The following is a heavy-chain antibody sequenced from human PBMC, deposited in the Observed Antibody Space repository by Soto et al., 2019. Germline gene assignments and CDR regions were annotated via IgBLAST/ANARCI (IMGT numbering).Heavy chain of an antibody. J-gene: IGHJ6*02. D-gene: IGHD6-6*01. Sequence: GGSLRLSCSASGFTFSSYALHWVRQAPGKGLEYVSVISPDGGSTYYADSVKGRFTVSRDNSKNTLYLQMSSLRAEDTAIYYCVKGVVDHYYYYGMDVWGQGTTVTVSS. CDR1: GFTFSSYA. CDR2: ISPDGGST. V-gene: IGHV3-64D*06. CDR3: VKGVVDHYYYYGMDV.